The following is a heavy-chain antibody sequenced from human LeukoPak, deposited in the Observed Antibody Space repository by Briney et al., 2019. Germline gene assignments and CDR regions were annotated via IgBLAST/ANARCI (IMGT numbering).Heavy chain of an antibody. J-gene: IGHJ4*02. V-gene: IGHV3-66*01. CDR1: GFTVGSNT. Sequence: GGSLRPSCAASGFTVGSNTMSWVRQAPGKGREWVSIIYSGGSTSYADSVKGRFTISRDNSKNTLYLQMNSLRTEDTAVYYCARGGSYFDISGYYFYWGQGTLVTVSS. CDR2: IYSGGST. D-gene: IGHD3-22*01. CDR3: ARGGSYFDISGYYFY.